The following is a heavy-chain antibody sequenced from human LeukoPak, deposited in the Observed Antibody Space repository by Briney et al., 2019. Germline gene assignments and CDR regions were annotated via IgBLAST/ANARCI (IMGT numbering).Heavy chain of an antibody. V-gene: IGHV3-30*04. D-gene: IGHD4-17*01. CDR1: GFTFSSYA. Sequence: PGGSLRLSCAASGFTFSSYAMHWVRQAPGKGLEWVAVISYDGSNKYYADSVKGRFTISRDNSKNTLYLQMNSLRAEDTAVYYCARGPTQNDYGDYVGFDYWGQGTLVTVSS. J-gene: IGHJ4*02. CDR3: ARGPTQNDYGDYVGFDY. CDR2: ISYDGSNK.